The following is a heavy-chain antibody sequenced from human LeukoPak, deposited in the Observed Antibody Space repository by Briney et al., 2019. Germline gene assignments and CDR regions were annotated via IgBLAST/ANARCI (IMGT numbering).Heavy chain of an antibody. CDR1: GFTVSSNY. Sequence: GGSLRLSCAASGFTVSSNYMSWVRQAPGKGLEWVSVIYSGGSTYYADSVKGRFTISRDNSKNTLHLQMNSLRAEDTAVYYCARASDYDILTGYYYDYWGQGTLVTVSS. J-gene: IGHJ4*02. CDR2: IYSGGST. V-gene: IGHV3-53*01. CDR3: ARASDYDILTGYYYDY. D-gene: IGHD3-9*01.